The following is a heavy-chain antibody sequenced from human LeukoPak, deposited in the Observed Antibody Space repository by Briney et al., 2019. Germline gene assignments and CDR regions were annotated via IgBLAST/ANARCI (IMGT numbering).Heavy chain of an antibody. J-gene: IGHJ3*02. V-gene: IGHV3-7*01. CDR3: ARDSGIHSWDAYDI. CDR1: GFTFSSYW. Sequence: PGGSLRLSCAASGFTFSSYWMSWVRQAPGKGLEWVANIKKDGSDKNYVDSVKGRFTISRDNAKNSLYLQMNSLRAEDTAVYYCARDSGIHSWDAYDIWGQGTMVTVSS. D-gene: IGHD3-10*01. CDR2: IKKDGSDK.